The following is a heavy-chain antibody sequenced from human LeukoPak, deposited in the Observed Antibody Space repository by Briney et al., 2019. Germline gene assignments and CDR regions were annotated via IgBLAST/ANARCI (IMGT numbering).Heavy chain of an antibody. D-gene: IGHD5-12*01. CDR2: IIPIFGTA. V-gene: IGHV1-69*06. CDR3: ARVVYSGYDYYYYYMDV. J-gene: IGHJ6*03. CDR1: GGTFSSYA. Sequence: SVKVSCKASGGTFSSYAISWVRQAPGQGLEWMGGIIPIFGTANYAQKFQGRVTITADKSTSTAYMELSSLRSEDTAAYYCARVVYSGYDYYYYYMDVWGKGTTVTVSS.